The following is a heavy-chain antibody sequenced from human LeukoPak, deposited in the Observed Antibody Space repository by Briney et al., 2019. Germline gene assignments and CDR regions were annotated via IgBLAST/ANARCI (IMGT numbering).Heavy chain of an antibody. CDR1: GGSISSYY. Sequence: SETLSLTCTVSGGSISSYYWSWIRQPAGKGLEWIGRIYTSGSTNYNPSLMKRVTMSVDTSNHQFSLKLSSVTAADTAVYYCARLISPPYGSGSYGFVPWGQGTLVTVSS. CDR3: ARLISPPYGSGSYGFVP. V-gene: IGHV4-4*07. CDR2: IYTSGST. J-gene: IGHJ5*02. D-gene: IGHD3-10*01.